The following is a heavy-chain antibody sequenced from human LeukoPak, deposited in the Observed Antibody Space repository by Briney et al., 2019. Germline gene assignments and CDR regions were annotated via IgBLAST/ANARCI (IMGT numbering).Heavy chain of an antibody. CDR1: GGSISSSSYY. V-gene: IGHV4-39*07. Sequence: SETLSLTCTVSGGSISSSSYYWGWIRQPPGKGLEWIGSIYYSGSTYYSPSLKSRVTISVDTSKNQFSLKLSSVTAADTAVYYWERVSDYGNYDYFDYGGQEPLVT. CDR3: ERVSDYGNYDYFDY. CDR2: IYYSGST. D-gene: IGHD4-11*01. J-gene: IGHJ4*02.